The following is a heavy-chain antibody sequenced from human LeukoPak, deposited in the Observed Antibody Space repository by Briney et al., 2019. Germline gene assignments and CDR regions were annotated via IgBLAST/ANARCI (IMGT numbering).Heavy chain of an antibody. D-gene: IGHD3-10*01. CDR2: INPNSGGT. V-gene: IGHV1-2*02. CDR1: GYTFTGHY. CDR3: ARAFYYYGSGSYYNFEDWFDP. Sequence: ASVKVSCKASGYTFTGHYMHWVRQAPGQGLEWMGWINPNSGGTNYAQKFQGRVTMTRDTSISTAYMELSRLRSDDTAVYYCARAFYYYGSGSYYNFEDWFDPWGQGTLVTVSS. J-gene: IGHJ5*02.